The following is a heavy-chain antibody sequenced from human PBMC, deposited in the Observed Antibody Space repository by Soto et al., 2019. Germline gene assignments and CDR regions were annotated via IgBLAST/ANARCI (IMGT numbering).Heavy chain of an antibody. CDR1: GFIFSAFS. CDR3: ARDLGYAFDI. Sequence: PGGSLRLSCAASGFIFSAFSMNWVRQAPGKGLEWVSYIRSSGTYADSVKGRFTISRDNAKNSLYLQMNSLRDEDTAVYYCARDLGYAFDIWGQGTMVTVSS. V-gene: IGHV3-48*02. D-gene: IGHD3-16*01. CDR2: IRSSGT. J-gene: IGHJ3*02.